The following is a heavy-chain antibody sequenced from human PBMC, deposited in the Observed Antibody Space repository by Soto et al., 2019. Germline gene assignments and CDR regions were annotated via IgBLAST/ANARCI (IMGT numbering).Heavy chain of an antibody. CDR3: ARDGEQSIAVAGLDY. CDR2: ISSSSSYI. D-gene: IGHD6-19*01. CDR1: GFTFSSYA. Sequence: PGGSLRLSCAASGFTFSSYAMSWVRQAPGKGLEWVSSISSSSSYIYYADSVKGRFTISRDNAKNSLYLQMNSLRAEDTAVYYCARDGEQSIAVAGLDYWGQGTLVTVSS. J-gene: IGHJ4*02. V-gene: IGHV3-21*01.